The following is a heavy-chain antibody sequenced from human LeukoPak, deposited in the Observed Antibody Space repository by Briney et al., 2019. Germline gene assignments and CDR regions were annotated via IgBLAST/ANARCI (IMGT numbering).Heavy chain of an antibody. J-gene: IGHJ5*02. CDR2: INHSGST. Sequence: SETLSLTCAVYGGSFSGYYWSWIRQPPGKGLEWIGEINHSGSTNYNPSLKSRVTISVDTSKNQFSLKLSSVTAADTAVYYCARTSRINMVLDPWGQGTLVTVSS. CDR3: ARTSRINMVLDP. D-gene: IGHD3-10*01. CDR1: GGSFSGYY. V-gene: IGHV4-34*01.